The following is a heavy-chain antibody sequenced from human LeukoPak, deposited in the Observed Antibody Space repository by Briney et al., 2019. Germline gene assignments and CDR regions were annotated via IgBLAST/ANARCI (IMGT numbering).Heavy chain of an antibody. CDR2: ISSSSSYI. CDR1: GFTFSSYS. D-gene: IGHD1-26*01. J-gene: IGHJ4*02. Sequence: GGSLSLSCAAAGFTFSSYSMNWVRQAPGKGLEWVSSISSSSSYIYYADSVKGRFTISRDDAKNSLYLQMNSLRAEDTAVYYCVRGPWEPSDDWGQGTLVTVSS. CDR3: VRGPWEPSDD. V-gene: IGHV3-21*01.